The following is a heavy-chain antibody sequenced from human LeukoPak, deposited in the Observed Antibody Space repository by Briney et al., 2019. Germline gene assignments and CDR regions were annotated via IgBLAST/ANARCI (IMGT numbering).Heavy chain of an antibody. CDR2: INHSGST. Sequence: SETLSLTCAVYGGSFSGYYWSWIRQPPGKGLEWIGEINHSGSTNYNPSLKSRVTISVDTSENQFSLKLSSVTAADTAVYYCARALSGIADGYYFDYWGQGTLVTVSS. D-gene: IGHD6-13*01. CDR3: ARALSGIADGYYFDY. CDR1: GGSFSGYY. V-gene: IGHV4-34*01. J-gene: IGHJ4*01.